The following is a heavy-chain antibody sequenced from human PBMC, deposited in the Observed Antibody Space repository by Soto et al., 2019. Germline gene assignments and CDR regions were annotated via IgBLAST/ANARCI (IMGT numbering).Heavy chain of an antibody. CDR3: ARRVGTTGVFVF. CDR1: GFTFGTYA. CDR2: ISGNGSDT. Sequence: EVQLLESGGDLVQPGGSLRLSCAASGFTFGTYAMSWVRRAPGKGLDWVSAISGNGSDTYLGDSVKGLFSISRDNSKNMLYLQMSSLSGEDTAIYYCARRVGTTGVFVFWGQGTRVIVSS. D-gene: IGHD1-26*01. V-gene: IGHV3-23*02. J-gene: IGHJ4*02.